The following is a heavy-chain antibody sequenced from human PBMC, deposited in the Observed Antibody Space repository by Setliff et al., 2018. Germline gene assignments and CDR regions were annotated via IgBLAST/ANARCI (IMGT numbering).Heavy chain of an antibody. V-gene: IGHV3-7*03. CDR3: AKERRVLHQMELDW. D-gene: IGHD1-1*01. CDR2: IKEGGSQR. J-gene: IGHJ4*02. Sequence: PGGSLRLSCAASGFDFKTHWMDWARQAPGKGLEWVANIKEGGSQRNYVDAVRGRFTVARDNSKNTLDLQMGSLRVDDTALYYCAKERRVLHQMELDWWGQGTLVTVSS. CDR1: GFDFKTHW.